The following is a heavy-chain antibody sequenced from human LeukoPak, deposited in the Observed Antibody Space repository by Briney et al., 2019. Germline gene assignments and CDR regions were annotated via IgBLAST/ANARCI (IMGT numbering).Heavy chain of an antibody. Sequence: SETLSLTCTVSGGSISSNYWSWLRQPPGKGLEWIGNIYWSGSTNYNPSLKSRVTISLDTSKNQFSLKLSSVTAADTAVYYCARVYDSSGYDAFDIWGQGTMVTVSS. CDR2: IYWSGST. CDR3: ARVYDSSGYDAFDI. CDR1: GGSISSNY. D-gene: IGHD3-22*01. J-gene: IGHJ3*02. V-gene: IGHV4-59*01.